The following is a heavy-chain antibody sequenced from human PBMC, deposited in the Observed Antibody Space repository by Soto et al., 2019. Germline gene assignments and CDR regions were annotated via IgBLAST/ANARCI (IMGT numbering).Heavy chain of an antibody. J-gene: IGHJ6*02. D-gene: IGHD3-3*01. Sequence: QVQLVQSGGEVKKPGASVKVSCRASGYTFSNYVITWVRQAPGQGLEWMGWISAYNGNTNYAQKLQGIVTMTTDTSTNTVYMELRSLRSDDTAVYYCAREVLIPDYYYGMDVWGQGTTVSVSS. CDR3: AREVLIPDYYYGMDV. CDR1: GYTFSNYV. CDR2: ISAYNGNT. V-gene: IGHV1-18*01.